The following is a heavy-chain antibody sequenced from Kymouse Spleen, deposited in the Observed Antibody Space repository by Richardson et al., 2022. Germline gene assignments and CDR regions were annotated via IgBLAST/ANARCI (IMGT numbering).Heavy chain of an antibody. V-gene: IGHV3-33*01. CDR1: GFTFSSYG. CDR3: AREDNWNYGGGYGMDV. D-gene: IGHD1-7*01. J-gene: IGHJ6*02. CDR2: IWYDGSNK. Sequence: QVQLVESGGGVVQPGRSLRLSCAASGFTFSSYGMHWVRQAPGKGLEWVAVIWYDGSNKYYADSVKGRFTISRDNSKNTLYLQMNSLRAEDTAVYYCAREDNWNYGGGYGMDVWGQGTTVTVSS.